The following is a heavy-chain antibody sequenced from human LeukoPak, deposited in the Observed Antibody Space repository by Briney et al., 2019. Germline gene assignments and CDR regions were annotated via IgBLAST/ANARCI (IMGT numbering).Heavy chain of an antibody. J-gene: IGHJ4*02. CDR1: GFTFSSYW. V-gene: IGHV3-74*01. D-gene: IGHD3-10*01. Sequence: GGSLRLSCAASGFTFSSYWMHWVRQAPGKGLVWVSRINTDGSSTSYADSVKGRFTISRDNAKNTLYLQMNSLRAEDTAVYYCARTVPGYFFDYWGQGTLVTISS. CDR3: ARTVPGYFFDY. CDR2: INTDGSST.